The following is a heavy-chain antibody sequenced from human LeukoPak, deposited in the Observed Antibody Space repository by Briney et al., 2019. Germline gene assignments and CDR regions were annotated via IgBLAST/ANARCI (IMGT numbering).Heavy chain of an antibody. Sequence: ASVKVSCKASGYTFTSYYMHWVRQAPGQGLEWMGIINPSGGSTSYAQKFQGRVTMTRDTSTSTIYMELSSLRSEDTAVYYCARGTSLVTTVTTSFDYWGQGTLVTVSS. D-gene: IGHD4-17*01. J-gene: IGHJ4*02. CDR1: GYTFTSYY. CDR3: ARGTSLVTTVTTSFDY. V-gene: IGHV1-46*01. CDR2: INPSGGST.